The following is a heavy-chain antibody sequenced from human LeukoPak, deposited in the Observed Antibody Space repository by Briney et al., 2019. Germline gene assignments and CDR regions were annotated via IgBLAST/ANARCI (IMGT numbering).Heavy chain of an antibody. J-gene: IGHJ6*03. CDR3: ARGNRSPYCINGVCYTYMDV. D-gene: IGHD2-8*01. V-gene: IGHV1-2*02. Sequence: GASVKVSCKASGYTFTGYYMHWVRQAPGQGLEWMGWINPNSGGTNYAQKSQGRVTMTRDTSISTAYMELSRLGSDDTAVYYCARGNRSPYCINGVCYTYMDVWGKGTTVTVSS. CDR2: INPNSGGT. CDR1: GYTFTGYY.